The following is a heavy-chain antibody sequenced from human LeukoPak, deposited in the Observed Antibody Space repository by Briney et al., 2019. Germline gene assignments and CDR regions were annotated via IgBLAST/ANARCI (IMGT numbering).Heavy chain of an antibody. V-gene: IGHV4-31*03. CDR3: ARYLVFRGPTGYITSRGMDV. CDR1: GGSISSGGYY. D-gene: IGHD5-24*01. Sequence: SQTLSLTCTVSGGSISSGGYYWSWIRQHPGKGLEWIGYIYYSGSTYYNPSLKSRVTISVDTSKNQFSLKLSSVTAADTAVYYCARYLVFRGPTGYITSRGMDVWGKGTTVTVSS. J-gene: IGHJ6*04. CDR2: IYYSGST.